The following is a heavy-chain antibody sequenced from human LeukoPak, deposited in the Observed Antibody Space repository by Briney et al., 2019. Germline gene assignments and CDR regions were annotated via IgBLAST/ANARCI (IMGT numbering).Heavy chain of an antibody. Sequence: ASVKVSCKASGYTFTSYGISWVRQAPGQGLEWMGWISAYNGNTNYAQKLQGRVTMTTDTSTSTAYMGLRSLRSDDTAVYYCARGKMVRGAGDWFDPWGQGTLVTVSS. D-gene: IGHD3-10*01. CDR1: GYTFTSYG. J-gene: IGHJ5*02. CDR3: ARGKMVRGAGDWFDP. CDR2: ISAYNGNT. V-gene: IGHV1-18*01.